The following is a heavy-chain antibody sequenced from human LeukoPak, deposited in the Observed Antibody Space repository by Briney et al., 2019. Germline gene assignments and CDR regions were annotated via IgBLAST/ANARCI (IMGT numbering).Heavy chain of an antibody. CDR2: ISGIVVST. D-gene: IGHD3-22*01. CDR3: AKENYDSTYYFDY. J-gene: IGHJ4*02. Sequence: PGGSRRLSCAASGFTVSSYAMSWVRQAPGKGLEWVSAISGIVVSTYYAESVKGRLSISRDNSKNPLYLKMNSLRAEDTAVYYCAKENYDSTYYFDYWGQGTLVTVSS. CDR1: GFTVSSYA. V-gene: IGHV3-23*01.